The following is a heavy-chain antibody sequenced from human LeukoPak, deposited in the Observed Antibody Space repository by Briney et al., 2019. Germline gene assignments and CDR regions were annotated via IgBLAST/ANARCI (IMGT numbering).Heavy chain of an antibody. CDR1: GFTFSHYA. D-gene: IGHD3-22*01. V-gene: IGHV3-30*18. Sequence: GGSLRLSCAASGFTFSHYAMHWVRQAPGKGLDWVALISYDGTNKYYADSVKGRFTISRDNSKNTLSLQMNSLRAEDTAVYYCAKGGYYASSGSYAFDIWGQGTVVTVSS. CDR3: AKGGYYASSGSYAFDI. J-gene: IGHJ3*02. CDR2: ISYDGTNK.